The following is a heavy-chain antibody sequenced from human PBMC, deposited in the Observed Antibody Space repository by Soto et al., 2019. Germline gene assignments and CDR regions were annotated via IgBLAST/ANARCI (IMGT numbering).Heavy chain of an antibody. CDR1: EYTFTSYT. D-gene: IGHD4-4*01. CDR2: INGGNGNT. J-gene: IGHJ4*02. V-gene: IGHV1-3*01. Sequence: VNVSCKASEYTFTSYTMHWVRQAPGQRLEWMGWINGGNGNTKYSQKFQGRVTITRDTSASTAYMELSSLRSDDTAVYYCARELQGLYYFDYWGQGTLVTVSS. CDR3: ARELQGLYYFDY.